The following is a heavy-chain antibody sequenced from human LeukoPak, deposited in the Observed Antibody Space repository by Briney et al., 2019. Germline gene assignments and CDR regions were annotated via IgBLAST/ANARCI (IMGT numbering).Heavy chain of an antibody. J-gene: IGHJ4*02. D-gene: IGHD3-3*01. CDR3: ARHYYDFWSGYITYFDY. Sequence: PSETLSLTCTVSGGSISSSSYYWGWIRQPPGKGLEWIGSIYYSGSTYYNPSLKSRVTISVDTSKNQFSLKLSSVTAADTAVYYCARHYYDFWSGYITYFDYWGQGTLSPSPQ. V-gene: IGHV4-39*01. CDR1: GGSISSSSYY. CDR2: IYYSGST.